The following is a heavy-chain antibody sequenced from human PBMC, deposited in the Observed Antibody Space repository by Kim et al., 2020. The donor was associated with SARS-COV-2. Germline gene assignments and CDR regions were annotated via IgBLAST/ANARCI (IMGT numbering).Heavy chain of an antibody. D-gene: IGHD3-3*01. V-gene: IGHV3-23*01. CDR1: GFTFNSHA. J-gene: IGHJ3*02. CDR3: ARRGPTECGAFDI. CDR2: ISGSGGSI. Sequence: GGSLRLSCAGSGFTFNSHAMGWVRQAPGKALEWVSAISGSGGSIFYADSVKGRFSISRDNSKNTLVLQMNSLRVEDSALYYCARRGPTECGAFDIWGQGTMVSISS.